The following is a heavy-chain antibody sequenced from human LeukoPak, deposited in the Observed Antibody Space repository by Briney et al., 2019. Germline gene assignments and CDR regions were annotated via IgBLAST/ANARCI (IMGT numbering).Heavy chain of an antibody. CDR3: ARRLGDIVVVPAANWFDP. Sequence: SETLSLTCTVSGGSISSSSYYWGWIRQPPGKGLEWIGSIYYSGSTYYNPSLKSRVTISVDTSKNQFSLKLSSVTAADTAVYYCARRLGDIVVVPAANWFDPWGQGTLATVSS. D-gene: IGHD2-2*01. CDR1: GGSISSSSYY. CDR2: IYYSGST. J-gene: IGHJ5*02. V-gene: IGHV4-39*01.